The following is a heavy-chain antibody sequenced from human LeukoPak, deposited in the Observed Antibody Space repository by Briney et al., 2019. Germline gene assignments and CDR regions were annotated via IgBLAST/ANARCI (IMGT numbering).Heavy chain of an antibody. CDR1: GFTFXXYS. D-gene: IGHD3-3*01. V-gene: IGHV3-48*01. J-gene: IGHJ6*02. CDR2: VSSSSSTI. CDR3: ARGITIFGVAYGMDV. Sequence: GFTFXXYSMNWXRXAPGKGLEWVSYVSSSSSTIYYADSVKGRFTISRDNAKNSLYLQMNSLRAEDTAVYYCARGITIFGVAYGMDVWGQGTTVTVSS.